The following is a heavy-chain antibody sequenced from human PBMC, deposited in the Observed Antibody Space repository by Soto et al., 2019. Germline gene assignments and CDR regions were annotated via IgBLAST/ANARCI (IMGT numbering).Heavy chain of an antibody. D-gene: IGHD1-26*01. CDR2: INSTTNYI. V-gene: IGHV3-21*06. CDR1: GLTFTRYS. Sequence: GSLRLSCSASGLTFTRYSMNRVRQAPGKGIEWVASINSTTNYIYYGKPLKGPLTLSRDNAKNSIYLQMNNLRAEDTAVHYCAGECEELLSKLVYWDQGALVTVSS. J-gene: IGHJ4*02. CDR3: AGECEELLSKLVY.